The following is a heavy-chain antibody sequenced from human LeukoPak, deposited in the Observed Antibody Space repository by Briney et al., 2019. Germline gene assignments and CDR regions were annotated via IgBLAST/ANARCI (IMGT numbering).Heavy chain of an antibody. D-gene: IGHD1-26*01. Sequence: PGRSLRLSCAASGSTFSSYGMNWVRQAPGKGLEWVAVISYDGNSKYYADSVKGRFTISRDNSKTTLYLQMNSLRPEDTAVYYCATLVGASVDYVDYWGQGTLVTVSP. J-gene: IGHJ4*02. CDR1: GSTFSSYG. V-gene: IGHV3-30*03. CDR2: ISYDGNSK. CDR3: ATLVGASVDYVDY.